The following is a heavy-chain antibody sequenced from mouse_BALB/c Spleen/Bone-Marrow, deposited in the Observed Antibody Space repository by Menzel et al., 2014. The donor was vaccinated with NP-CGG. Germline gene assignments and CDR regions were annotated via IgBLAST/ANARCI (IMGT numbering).Heavy chain of an antibody. D-gene: IGHD4-1*01. J-gene: IGHJ4*01. CDR2: IWSDGST. V-gene: IGHV2-6*02. Sequence: VQLVESGPGLVAPSQSLSITCTVSGFSLTNYGLHWVRQPPGRGLEWLVVIWSDGSTTYNSALKSRLSINKDNSKSQVFLKMNSLQTDDTAIYYRARTGTRYAMDYWGQGTSVTVSS. CDR1: GFSLTNYG. CDR3: ARTGTRYAMDY.